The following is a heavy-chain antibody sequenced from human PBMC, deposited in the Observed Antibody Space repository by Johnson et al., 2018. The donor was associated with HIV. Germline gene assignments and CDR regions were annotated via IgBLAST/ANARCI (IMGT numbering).Heavy chain of an antibody. Sequence: VQLVESGGGLVKPGGSLRLSCAASGFTVRSNYMSWVRQAPGKGLEWVANIKQDGSEKYYVDSVKGRFTISRDNAKNSLYLQMNSLRAEDTAVYYCARQLARGAFDIWGQGTMVTVSS. CDR2: IKQDGSEK. CDR1: GFTVRSNY. D-gene: IGHD5-18*01. J-gene: IGHJ3*02. V-gene: IGHV3-7*03. CDR3: ARQLARGAFDI.